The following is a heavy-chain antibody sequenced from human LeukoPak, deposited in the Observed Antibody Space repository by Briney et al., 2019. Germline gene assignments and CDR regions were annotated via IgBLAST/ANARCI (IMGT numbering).Heavy chain of an antibody. V-gene: IGHV5-51*01. Sequence: KRGESLKISCKSSGYSFTTYWIGWVRQMPGKGLEWMGLISPGDSDTRYSPSFQGQVTISADKSINTACLQWSSLKASDTAMYYCARLSDGNLDYWGQGTLVTVSS. D-gene: IGHD4-23*01. CDR3: ARLSDGNLDY. CDR2: ISPGDSDT. J-gene: IGHJ4*02. CDR1: GYSFTTYW.